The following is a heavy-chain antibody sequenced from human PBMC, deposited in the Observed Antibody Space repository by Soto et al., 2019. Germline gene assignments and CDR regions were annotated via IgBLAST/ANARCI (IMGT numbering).Heavy chain of an antibody. D-gene: IGHD6-13*01. CDR3: ARITGYSSSWHFDY. J-gene: IGHJ4*02. CDR1: GDSVSSNSAA. V-gene: IGHV6-1*01. CDR2: TYYRSKWYN. Sequence: PSQTLSLTCAISGDSVSSNSAAWNWIRQSPSRGLEWLGRTYYRSKWYNDYAVSAKSRITINPDTSKNQFSLQLNSVTPEDTAVYYCARITGYSSSWHFDYWGQGTLVTVSS.